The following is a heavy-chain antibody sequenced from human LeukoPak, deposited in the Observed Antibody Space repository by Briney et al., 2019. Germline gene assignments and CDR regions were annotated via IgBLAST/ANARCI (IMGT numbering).Heavy chain of an antibody. J-gene: IGHJ5*02. CDR2: INPNSGGT. CDR3: ARDQDSSGRNWFDP. Sequence: ASVKVSCKASGYTFTGYYMHWVRQAPGQGLEWMGWINPNSGGTNYAQKFQGRVTMTRDTSISTAYMELSRLRSDHTAVYYCARDQDSSGRNWFDPWGQGTLVTVSS. D-gene: IGHD3-22*01. V-gene: IGHV1-2*02. CDR1: GYTFTGYY.